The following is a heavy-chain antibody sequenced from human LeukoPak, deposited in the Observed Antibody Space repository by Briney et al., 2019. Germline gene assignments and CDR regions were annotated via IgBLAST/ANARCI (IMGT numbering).Heavy chain of an antibody. V-gene: IGHV3-23*01. J-gene: IGHJ4*02. CDR1: GFRFSNYA. CDR3: AKLWFGELEAVYFDY. Sequence: PGGSLRLSCAASGFRFSNYAMSWVRQAPGKGLEWVSGIGGSGSSTYYADSVKGRFTISRDNSKNTLYLQMNSLRAEDTAVYYCAKLWFGELEAVYFDYWAREPWSPSPQ. CDR2: IGGSGSST. D-gene: IGHD3-10*01.